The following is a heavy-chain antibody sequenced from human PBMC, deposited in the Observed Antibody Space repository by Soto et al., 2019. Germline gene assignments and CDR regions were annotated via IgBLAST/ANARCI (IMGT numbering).Heavy chain of an antibody. CDR3: VTIGGSFTPFDY. CDR2: KSYDGSNK. Sequence: QVQLVESGGGVVQPGRSLRLSCAASGFTFSSYAMHWVRQAPGKGLEWVAVKSYDGSNKYYADSVKGRFTISRDNSNNTLYLQMNSLKAEDTAVYYCVTIGGSFTPFDYWGQGTLVTVSS. CDR1: GFTFSSYA. D-gene: IGHD1-26*01. V-gene: IGHV3-30-3*01. J-gene: IGHJ4*02.